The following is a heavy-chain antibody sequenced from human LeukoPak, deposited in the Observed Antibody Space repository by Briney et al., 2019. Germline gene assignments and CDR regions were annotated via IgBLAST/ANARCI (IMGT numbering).Heavy chain of an antibody. J-gene: IGHJ4*02. CDR3: ARDSPPTYVWGSYRYLDY. CDR1: GYTFTSYY. V-gene: IGHV1-46*01. D-gene: IGHD3-16*02. Sequence: GASVKVSCKASGYTFTSYYMHWVRQAPGQGLEWMGIINPSGGSTSYAQKFQGRVTMTRDMSTSAVYMELSRLRSDDTAVYYCARDSPPTYVWGSYRYLDYWGQGTLVTVSS. CDR2: INPSGGST.